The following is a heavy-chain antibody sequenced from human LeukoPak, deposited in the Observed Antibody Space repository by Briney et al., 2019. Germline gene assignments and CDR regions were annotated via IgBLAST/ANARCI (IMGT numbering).Heavy chain of an antibody. CDR1: GGSISSYY. V-gene: IGHV4-59*01. D-gene: IGHD3-22*01. CDR2: IYYSGST. CDR3: ARGLTSGYYGHYYMDV. Sequence: SETLSLTCTVSGGSISSYYWSWIRQPPGKGLEWIGFIYYSGSTNYNPSLKSRVIISLDTSKNQFSLKLSSVTAADTAVYYCARGLTSGYYGHYYMDVWGKGTTVTVSS. J-gene: IGHJ6*03.